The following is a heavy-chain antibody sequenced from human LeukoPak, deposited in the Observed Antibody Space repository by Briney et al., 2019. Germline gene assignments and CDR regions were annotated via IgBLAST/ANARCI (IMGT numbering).Heavy chain of an antibody. J-gene: IGHJ3*02. V-gene: IGHV3-66*01. CDR3: ARDRGRVPTTGSAFDI. D-gene: IGHD1-14*01. CDR2: IYSRST. Sequence: GGSLRLSCAASGFSVSGTYMSWVRQAPGKGLEWVAIIYSRSTYYADSVRGRFTISRDNSKNTLPLELNSLRVEDTAVYYCARDRGRVPTTGSAFDIWGRGTMVTVSS. CDR1: GFSVSGTY.